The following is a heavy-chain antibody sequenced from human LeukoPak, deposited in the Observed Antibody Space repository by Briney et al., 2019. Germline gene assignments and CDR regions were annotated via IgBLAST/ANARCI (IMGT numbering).Heavy chain of an antibody. Sequence: SDTLSLTCTVSGGSISSYYWSWIRQPAGKGLEWIGRIYTSGSTNYNPSLKSRVTMSVDTSKNQFSLKLSSVTAADTAVYYCAKGDFYGGNSFDYYYYYMDVWGKGTTVTVSS. CDR2: IYTSGST. CDR1: GGSISSYY. CDR3: AKGDFYGGNSFDYYYYYMDV. J-gene: IGHJ6*03. D-gene: IGHD4-23*01. V-gene: IGHV4-4*07.